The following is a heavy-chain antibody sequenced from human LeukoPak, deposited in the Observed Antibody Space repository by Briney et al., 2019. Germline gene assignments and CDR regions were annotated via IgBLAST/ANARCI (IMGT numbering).Heavy chain of an antibody. J-gene: IGHJ4*02. CDR3: ARDPRLKLEHFDY. V-gene: IGHV4-30-2*01. CDR1: GGSISSGGYS. Sequence: SETLSLTCAVSGGSISSGGYSWSWIRQPPGKGLEWIGYIYHSGSTYYNPSLKSRVTMSVDTSKNQFSLKLSSVTAADTAVYYCARDPRLKLEHFDYWGQGTLVTVSS. CDR2: IYHSGST. D-gene: IGHD1-1*01.